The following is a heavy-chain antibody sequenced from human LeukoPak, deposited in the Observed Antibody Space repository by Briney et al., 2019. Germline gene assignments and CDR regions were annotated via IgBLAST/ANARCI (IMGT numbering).Heavy chain of an antibody. CDR2: IYYSGST. CDR1: GGSISSSSYY. CDR3: ATSGWYLLPGVY. V-gene: IGHV4-39*01. J-gene: IGHJ4*02. D-gene: IGHD6-19*01. Sequence: TSETLSLTCTVSGGSISSSSYYWGWIRQPPGKGLEWIGSIYYSGSTYYNPSLESRVTISVDTSKNQFSLKLSSVTAADTAVYYCATSGWYLLPGVYWGQGTLVTVSS.